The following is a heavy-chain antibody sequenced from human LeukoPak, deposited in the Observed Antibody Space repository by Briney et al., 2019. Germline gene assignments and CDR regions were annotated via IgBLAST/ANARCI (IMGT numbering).Heavy chain of an antibody. CDR2: ISYGGSND. D-gene: IGHD1-26*01. Sequence: GGSLRLSCAASGFTFSSFGMHWVRQAPGKGLEWVAFISYGGSNDYYADSVKGRFTISRDNSKNTLYLQMNGLRAEDTAVYYCGSGNYLVYWGQGTLVTVSS. V-gene: IGHV3-30*03. J-gene: IGHJ4*02. CDR3: GSGNYLVY. CDR1: GFTFSSFG.